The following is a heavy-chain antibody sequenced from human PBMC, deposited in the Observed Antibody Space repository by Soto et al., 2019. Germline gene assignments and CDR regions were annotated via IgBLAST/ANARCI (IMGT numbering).Heavy chain of an antibody. CDR3: ARAHYAEYGYGMDV. D-gene: IGHD4-17*01. V-gene: IGHV4-30-2*01. CDR2: IYDSGTT. CDR1: DGSISSGGYS. J-gene: IGHJ6*02. Sequence: QLQLQESGSGLVKPSQNLSLACAVSDGSISSGGYSWSWIRQPPGKGLEWIGYIYDSGTTYYNPSLKSRVTISVDRSKNQFSLKLSSVTAADTAVYYCARAHYAEYGYGMDVWGQGTTVTVSS.